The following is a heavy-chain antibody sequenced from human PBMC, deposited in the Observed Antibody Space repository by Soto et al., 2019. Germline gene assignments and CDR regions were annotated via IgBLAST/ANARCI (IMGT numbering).Heavy chain of an antibody. J-gene: IGHJ5*02. Sequence: ASVKVSCKASGYTFTSYAMHWVRQAPGQRLEWMGWINAGNGNTKYSQKFQGRVTITRDTSASTAYMELSSLRSEDTAVYYCARDGRTTVTTVSLVWFDPWGQGTRVTVAS. CDR3: ARDGRTTVTTVSLVWFDP. D-gene: IGHD4-17*01. CDR2: INAGNGNT. V-gene: IGHV1-3*01. CDR1: GYTFTSYA.